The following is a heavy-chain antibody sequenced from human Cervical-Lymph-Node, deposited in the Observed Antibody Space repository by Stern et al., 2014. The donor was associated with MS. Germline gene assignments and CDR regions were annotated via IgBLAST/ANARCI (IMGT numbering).Heavy chain of an antibody. CDR1: GFTFSSHG. D-gene: IGHD3-16*02. J-gene: IGHJ6*02. CDR2: ISYDGSIK. V-gene: IGHV3-30*18. Sequence: VPLVESGGGVVPPGRSLRLSCAASGFTFSSHGMHWVRQAPGKGLERVAPISYDGSIKFYAASVKCRFTITKNSSKNTLYLQINSLKAEGTALYFCSKDRGLIVRYFGMDVGGLGTTVTVSS. CDR3: SKDRGLIVRYFGMDV.